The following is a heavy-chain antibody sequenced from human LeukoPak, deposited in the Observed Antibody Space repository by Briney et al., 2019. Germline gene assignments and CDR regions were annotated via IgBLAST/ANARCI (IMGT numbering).Heavy chain of an antibody. Sequence: SETLSLTCTVSGGSISSGGYYWSWIRQPPGKGPEWIGYIYHSGSTYYNPSLKSRVTISVDRSKNQFSLKLSSVTAADTAVYYCARGRQQLVDIWGQGTLVTVSS. V-gene: IGHV4-30-2*01. CDR2: IYHSGST. D-gene: IGHD6-13*01. J-gene: IGHJ4*02. CDR1: GGSISSGGYY. CDR3: ARGRQQLVDI.